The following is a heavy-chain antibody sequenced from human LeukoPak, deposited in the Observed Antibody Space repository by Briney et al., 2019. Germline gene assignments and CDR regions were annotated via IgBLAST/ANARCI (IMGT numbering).Heavy chain of an antibody. Sequence: GGSLRLSCAASAFTFRPYAMSWIRQAPGKGLEWVSYISSSGSTIYYADSVKGRFTISRDNAKNSLYLQMNSLRAEDTAVYYCARGGLVVPAAHDYWGQGTLVTVSS. CDR3: ARGGLVVPAAHDY. CDR1: AFTFRPYA. J-gene: IGHJ4*02. D-gene: IGHD2-2*01. CDR2: ISSSGSTI. V-gene: IGHV3-11*01.